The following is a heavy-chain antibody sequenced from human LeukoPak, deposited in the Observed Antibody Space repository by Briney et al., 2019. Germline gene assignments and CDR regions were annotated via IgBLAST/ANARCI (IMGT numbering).Heavy chain of an antibody. CDR2: AIPIFGTA. D-gene: IGHD3-3*01. CDR3: ARGVFGVAGYFYMDV. Sequence: EASVKVSCTASGGSFSSYTISWVRQAPGQGLEWMGGAIPIFGTANYAPKFQGRVTITTDESTTTAYMELNSLRSDDTAVYFCARGVFGVAGYFYMDVWGKGTTVTVSS. CDR1: GGSFSSYT. J-gene: IGHJ6*03. V-gene: IGHV1-69*05.